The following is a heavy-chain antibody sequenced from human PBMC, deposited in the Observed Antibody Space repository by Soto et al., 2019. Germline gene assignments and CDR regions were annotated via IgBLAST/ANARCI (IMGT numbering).Heavy chain of an antibody. CDR3: TRGRRYCSSTSCHYYYYGMDV. J-gene: IGHJ6*02. CDR2: IRSKANSYAT. CDR1: GFTFSGSA. Sequence: GGSLRLSCAASGFTFSGSAMHWVRQASGKGLEWVGRIRSKANSYATAYAASVKGRFTISRDDSKNTAYLQMNSLKTEDTAVYYCTRGRRYCSSTSCHYYYYGMDVWGQGTTVTVSS. V-gene: IGHV3-73*01. D-gene: IGHD2-2*01.